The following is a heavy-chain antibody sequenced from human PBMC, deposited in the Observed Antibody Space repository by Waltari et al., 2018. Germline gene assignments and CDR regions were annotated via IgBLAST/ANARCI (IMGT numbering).Heavy chain of an antibody. V-gene: IGHV3-23*01. CDR2: ISGRGGST. CDR1: GFTFSSYA. D-gene: IGHD6-6*01. J-gene: IGHJ5*02. Sequence: EVQLLESGGGLVQPGGSLRLSCAASGFTFSSYAMSWVRQAPGTGLEWVSAISGRGGSTYYADSVKGRFTISRDNSKNTLYLQMNSLRAEDTAVYYCAKGKGGQLEYPTDNWFDPWGQGTLVTVSS. CDR3: AKGKGGQLEYPTDNWFDP.